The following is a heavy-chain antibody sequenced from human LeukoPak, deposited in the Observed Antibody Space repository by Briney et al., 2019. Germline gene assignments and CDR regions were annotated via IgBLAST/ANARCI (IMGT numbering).Heavy chain of an antibody. Sequence: SETLSLTCAVYGGSFSGYYWSWIRQPPGKGLGWIGEINHSGSTNYNPSLKSRVTISVDTSKNQFSLKLSSVTAADTAVYYCAREFSARYYYDSSGPGSQFDYWGQGTLVTVSS. V-gene: IGHV4-34*01. CDR2: INHSGST. J-gene: IGHJ4*02. CDR3: AREFSARYYYDSSGPGSQFDY. CDR1: GGSFSGYY. D-gene: IGHD3-22*01.